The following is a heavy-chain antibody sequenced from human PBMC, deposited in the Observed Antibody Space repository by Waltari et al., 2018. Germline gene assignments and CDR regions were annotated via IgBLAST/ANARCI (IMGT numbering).Heavy chain of an antibody. J-gene: IGHJ4*02. CDR2: IHQSGRT. V-gene: IGHV4-4*02. CDR3: AADRVRGIYFDY. Sequence: QVHLQEAGPGLVKPSGTLSLTCAVSGASITNSYWWSWVRQPPGKGLEWIGQIHQSGRTNYNPSLDSRAIVSMDTSNNQISLKLTSATAADTAVYYCAADRVRGIYFDYWGQGTLVTVSP. D-gene: IGHD3-3*02. CDR1: GASITNSYW.